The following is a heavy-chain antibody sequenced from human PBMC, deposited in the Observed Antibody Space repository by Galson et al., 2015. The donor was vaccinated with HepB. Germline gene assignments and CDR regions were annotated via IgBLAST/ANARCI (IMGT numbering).Heavy chain of an antibody. CDR1: GFTFNRFA. D-gene: IGHD3-3*01. V-gene: IGHV3-30-3*01. Sequence: SLRLSCAASGFTFNRFAMHWVRQTPGKGLEWVAAISYDGNIQHTADSMQGRFTISRDNSKNTLFLQMSSLRSEDTAIYYCARVLRLPESAQLLDFYYAMDVWGQGTTVTVSS. J-gene: IGHJ6*02. CDR3: ARVLRLPESAQLLDFYYAMDV. CDR2: ISYDGNIQ.